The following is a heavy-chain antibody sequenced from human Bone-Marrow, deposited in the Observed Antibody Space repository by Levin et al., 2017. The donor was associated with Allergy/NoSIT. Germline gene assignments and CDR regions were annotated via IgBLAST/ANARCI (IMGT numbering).Heavy chain of an antibody. V-gene: IGHV3-72*01. CDR2: IRKKDNSYTT. Sequence: GGSLRLSCAASGFIFSDHYMDWVRQAPGKGLEWVGRIRKKDNSYTTEYAASVKGRFTISRDDSRNSLYLQMNSLKSEDTAVYFCSRLSGDYYMDYWGQGTLVTVS. D-gene: IGHD1-26*01. J-gene: IGHJ4*02. CDR3: SRLSGDYYMDY. CDR1: GFIFSDHY.